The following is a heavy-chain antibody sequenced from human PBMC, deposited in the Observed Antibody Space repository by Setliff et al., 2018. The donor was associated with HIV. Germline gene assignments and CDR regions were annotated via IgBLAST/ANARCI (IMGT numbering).Heavy chain of an antibody. V-gene: IGHV4-39*07. CDR2: IYYSGRT. J-gene: IGHJ4*02. D-gene: IGHD3-22*01. CDR3: ARGNYDSRGYFFGY. CDR1: GGSISSSSYY. Sequence: SETLSLTCTVSGGSISSSSYYWGWIRQPPGKGLEWIGNIYYSGRTYSNPSLKSRLTISKDTSKNQFSLQLSSVTAADTAVYYCARGNYDSRGYFFGYWGQGTLVTVSS.